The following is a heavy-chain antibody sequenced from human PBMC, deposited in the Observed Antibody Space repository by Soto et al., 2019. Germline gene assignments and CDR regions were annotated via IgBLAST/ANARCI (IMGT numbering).Heavy chain of an antibody. J-gene: IGHJ4*02. CDR2: SRNKANSYTT. CDR1: GFIFSDHY. V-gene: IGHV3-72*01. CDR3: ARDFSMVIVAPGY. D-gene: IGHD5-12*01. Sequence: PGGSLRLSCAASGFIFSDHYMDWVRQAPGKGLEWVGRSRNKANSYTTEYAASVKGRFTISRDNSKNTVYLQINALRAEDTAVYYCARDFSMVIVAPGYWGQGTLVTVSS.